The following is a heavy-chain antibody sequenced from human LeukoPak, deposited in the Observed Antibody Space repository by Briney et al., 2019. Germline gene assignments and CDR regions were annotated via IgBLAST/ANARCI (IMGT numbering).Heavy chain of an antibody. CDR3: ARGATFSVDY. D-gene: IGHD4/OR15-4a*01. Sequence: SQTLSLTCTVSGGPISSGGYYWSWIRQHPGKGLEWIGYIYYSGSTYYNPSLKSRVTISVDTSKNQFSLKLSSVTAADTAVYYCARGATFSVDYWGQGTLVTVSS. J-gene: IGHJ4*02. V-gene: IGHV4-31*03. CDR2: IYYSGST. CDR1: GGPISSGGYY.